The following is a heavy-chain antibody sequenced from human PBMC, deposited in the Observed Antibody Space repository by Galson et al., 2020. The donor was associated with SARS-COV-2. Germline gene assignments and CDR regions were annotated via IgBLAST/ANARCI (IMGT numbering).Heavy chain of an antibody. CDR2: ISGSGGST. CDR1: GFTFSSYA. V-gene: IGHV3-23*01. CDR3: AKVESWVGWPYYYFDY. Sequence: GGSLRLSCAASGFTFSSYAMSWVRQAPGKGLEWVSAISGSGGSTYYADSVKGRFTISRDNSKNTLYLQMNSLRAEDTAVYYCAKVESWVGWPYYYFDYWGQGTLVTVSS. J-gene: IGHJ4*02. D-gene: IGHD6-19*01.